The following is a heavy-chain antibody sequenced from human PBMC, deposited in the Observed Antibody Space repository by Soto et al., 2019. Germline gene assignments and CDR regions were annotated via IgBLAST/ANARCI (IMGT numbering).Heavy chain of an antibody. CDR3: ARGEQYSGRIFDY. V-gene: IGHV6-1*01. CDR2: TYYRSKWYY. J-gene: IGHJ4*01. D-gene: IGHD1-26*01. Sequence: RSLTCAITGDSVSSNSDGWSWVRQSPSRGLEWLGRTYYRSKWYYEYAVSVRGRITINPDTSKNQFSLQLNSVTPEDTAVYFCARGEQYSGRIFDYWGQGTRVTVPQ. CDR1: GDSVSSNSDG.